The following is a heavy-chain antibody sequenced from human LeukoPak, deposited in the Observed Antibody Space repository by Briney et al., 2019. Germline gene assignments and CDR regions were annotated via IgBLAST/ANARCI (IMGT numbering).Heavy chain of an antibody. D-gene: IGHD3-3*01. CDR3: ARITLWSGFFAIGPPGEGYFDL. CDR2: INHSAKT. V-gene: IGHV4-34*01. CDR1: GGSFNRFA. Sequence: ASETLSLTCAVYGGSFNRFAWNWVRQPPGKGLEGIGEINHSAKTSCNPSLKSRVNMSVDTSTNQFSLELNSVTAADTAVYFCARITLWSGFFAIGPPGEGYFDLWGPGTLVTVSS. J-gene: IGHJ2*01.